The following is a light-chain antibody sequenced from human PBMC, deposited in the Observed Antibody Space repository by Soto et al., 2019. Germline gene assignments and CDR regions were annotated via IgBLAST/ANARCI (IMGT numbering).Light chain of an antibody. J-gene: IGLJ1*01. CDR1: SNDIGGYNF. CDR2: DVT. Sequence: QSALTQPASVAGSPGQSITIPCNGTSNDIGGYNFVSWFQQHPGKAPKLLICDVTRRPSGVSDRFSGSKSGNTASLTISGLQAEDEADYYCNSYSGGNKLYVFGSGTKVTVL. CDR3: NSYSGGNKLYV. V-gene: IGLV2-14*01.